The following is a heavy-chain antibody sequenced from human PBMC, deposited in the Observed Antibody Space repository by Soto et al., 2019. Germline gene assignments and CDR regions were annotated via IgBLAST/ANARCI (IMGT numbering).Heavy chain of an antibody. CDR2: ISHDGIRE. Sequence: QVQLVESGGGVVQPGRSLRLSCAAGGFSFSDYGMHWVRQAPGKGLQWVAAISHDGIREHYADSVKGRFTASRDNSKKTVYLQLKSLRVEDTARYFCAKDWVGGSNKYQLEYGGQGPVVVVSS. J-gene: IGHJ4*02. CDR1: GFSFSDYG. D-gene: IGHD1-26*01. V-gene: IGHV3-30*18. CDR3: AKDWVGGSNKYQLEY.